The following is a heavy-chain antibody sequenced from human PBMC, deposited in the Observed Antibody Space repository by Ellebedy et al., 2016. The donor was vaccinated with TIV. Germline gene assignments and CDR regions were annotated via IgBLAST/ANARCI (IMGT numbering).Heavy chain of an antibody. CDR1: GGSIGSTTYY. CDR3: ARMDYNFGRPYDF. D-gene: IGHD5-24*01. V-gene: IGHV4-39*01. CDR2: IYYSGTI. Sequence: MPSETLSLTCTVSGGSIGSTTYYWGWVRQPPEKGLEWIGNIYYSGTIDYSPSLKSRITISVDTSKNQFSLKLNSVTAADTAVYYCARMDYNFGRPYDFWGQGIQVTVSS. J-gene: IGHJ4*02.